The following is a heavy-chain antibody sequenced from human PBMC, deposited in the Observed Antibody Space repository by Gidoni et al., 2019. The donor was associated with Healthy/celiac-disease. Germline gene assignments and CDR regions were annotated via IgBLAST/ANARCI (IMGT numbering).Heavy chain of an antibody. CDR1: GGTFSSYA. J-gene: IGHJ6*02. Sequence: QVQLVQSGAEVKKPGSSVKVSCEASGGTFSSYAISWVRQAPGQGLEWMGGIIPIFGTANYAKKFQGRVTSTADESTSTAYMELSSLRSEDTAVYYCARDRSGIRPNYYYGMDVWGQGTTVTVSS. D-gene: IGHD5-18*01. CDR2: IIPIFGTA. V-gene: IGHV1-69*01. CDR3: ARDRSGIRPNYYYGMDV.